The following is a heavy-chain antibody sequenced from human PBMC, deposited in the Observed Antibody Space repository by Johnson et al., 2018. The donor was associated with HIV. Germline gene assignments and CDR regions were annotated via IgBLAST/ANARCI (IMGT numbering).Heavy chain of an antibody. V-gene: IGHV3-7*02. CDR1: GFTFSSYW. Sequence: VQLVESGGGLVQPGGSLRLSCAASGFTFSSYWMSWVRQAPGKGLEWVANIKQDGSEKYYVDSVKGRFTISRDNAKNSLYLQMNSLRAEDTAVYYCAKVQYYYGSGSNFDIWGQGTMVTVSS. CDR2: IKQDGSEK. CDR3: AKVQYYYGSGSNFDI. D-gene: IGHD3-10*01. J-gene: IGHJ3*02.